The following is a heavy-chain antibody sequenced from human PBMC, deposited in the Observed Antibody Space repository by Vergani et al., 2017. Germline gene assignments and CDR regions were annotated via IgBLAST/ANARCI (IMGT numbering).Heavy chain of an antibody. Sequence: EEQLLESGGGLVQPGGSLRLSCAASGFTSRIYATSWVRQAPGKGLEWVSGITGSGVTTNYADTVKGRFTISRDDSKNTVYLQMNSLRVEDTAIYWCAKSNWNTGFYNYGLDVWGQGTTVTVSS. CDR3: AKSNWNTGFYNYGLDV. V-gene: IGHV3-23*01. J-gene: IGHJ6*02. CDR1: GFTSRIYA. D-gene: IGHD1-20*01. CDR2: ITGSGVTT.